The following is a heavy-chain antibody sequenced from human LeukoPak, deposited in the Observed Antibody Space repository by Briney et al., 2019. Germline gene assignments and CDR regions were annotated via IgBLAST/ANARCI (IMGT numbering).Heavy chain of an antibody. CDR2: MYHSGIT. D-gene: IGHD3-9*01. V-gene: IGHV4-38-2*01. CDR1: GYSNSSGYY. CDR3: ASLSY. Sequence: SETLSLTCAVSGYSNSSGYYWGWIRQPPGKGLEWIGSMYHSGITYYNPSLKSRVTLSVDTSKNQFSLKLTSVTAADTAVYYCASLSYWGQGTLVTVSS. J-gene: IGHJ4*02.